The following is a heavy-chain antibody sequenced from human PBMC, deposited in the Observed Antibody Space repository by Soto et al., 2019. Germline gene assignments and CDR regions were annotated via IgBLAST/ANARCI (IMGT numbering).Heavy chain of an antibody. V-gene: IGHV3-48*02. CDR1: GFTFSSYS. J-gene: IGHJ6*02. CDR3: ARSYKADYYYYGIDV. D-gene: IGHD1-1*01. Sequence: GGSLRLSCAASGFTFSSYSMNWVRQAPGKGLEWVSYISSSSSTIYYADSVKGRFTISRDNAKNSLYLQMNSLRDEDTAVYYCARSYKADYYYYGIDVWGQGTTVTVSS. CDR2: ISSSSSTI.